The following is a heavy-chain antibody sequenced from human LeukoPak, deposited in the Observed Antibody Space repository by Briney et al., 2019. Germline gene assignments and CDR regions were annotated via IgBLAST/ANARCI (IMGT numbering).Heavy chain of an antibody. D-gene: IGHD1-26*01. J-gene: IGHJ6*03. CDR2: ISNSSSYI. Sequence: GGSLRLSCAASGFTFSSYRMNWVRQAPGKGLEWVSSISNSSSYIYYADSVKGRFTISSDNAKNSLYLQMNSLRAEDPAVYYCARARRELPYYYYYIDVWRKGTTVSVSS. CDR3: ARARRELPYYYYYIDV. V-gene: IGHV3-21*01. CDR1: GFTFSSYR.